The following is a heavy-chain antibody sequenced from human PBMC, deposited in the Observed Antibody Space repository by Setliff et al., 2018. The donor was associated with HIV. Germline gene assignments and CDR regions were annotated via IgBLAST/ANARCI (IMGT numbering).Heavy chain of an antibody. CDR2: ISNSGGST. Sequence: PGGSLRLSCAASGFTFSSYAMSWVRQAPGRGLEWVSAISNSGGSTYFADSVKGRFTISRDNSKNTLYLQMNSLRAEDKAVYYCAKRRVCNTSCYIVDYMDVWGKGTMVTVSS. J-gene: IGHJ6*03. CDR1: GFTFSSYA. D-gene: IGHD2-21*01. V-gene: IGHV3-23*01. CDR3: AKRRVCNTSCYIVDYMDV.